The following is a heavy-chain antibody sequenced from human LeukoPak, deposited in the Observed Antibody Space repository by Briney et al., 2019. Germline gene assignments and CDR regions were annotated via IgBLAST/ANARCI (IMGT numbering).Heavy chain of an antibody. CDR1: GFTFSDYY. V-gene: IGHV3-11*04. CDR2: ISDNGRNI. J-gene: IGHJ3*02. CDR3: ARSMIVVVFDAFDI. D-gene: IGHD3-22*01. Sequence: GGSLRLSCAASGFTFSDYYMGWIRQAPGKGLEWLSYISDNGRNIYYADSVKGRFTIFRDNANFLLYLQMNSLRAEDTAVYYCARSMIVVVFDAFDIWGQGTMVTVSS.